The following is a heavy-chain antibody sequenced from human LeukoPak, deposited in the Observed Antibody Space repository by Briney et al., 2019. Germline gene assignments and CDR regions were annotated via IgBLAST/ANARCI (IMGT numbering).Heavy chain of an antibody. CDR1: GFTFSSSA. J-gene: IGHJ4*02. D-gene: IGHD6-19*01. Sequence: GGSLRLSCVASGFTFSSSAFHWVRQAPGKGLDWVALISYDGSNNYYADSVKGRFTISRDNTRGTLYLQMDSLRADDTAVDYCAKGSYTSGRYNYLDLWGQGTLVTVSS. V-gene: IGHV3-30*18. CDR3: AKGSYTSGRYNYLDL. CDR2: ISYDGSNN.